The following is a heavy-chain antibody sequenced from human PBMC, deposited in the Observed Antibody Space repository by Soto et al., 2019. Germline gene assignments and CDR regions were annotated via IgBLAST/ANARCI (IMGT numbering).Heavy chain of an antibody. Sequence: QVQLQESGPGLVKPSQTLSLTYTVSGGSISSGGYYWTWIRQHPGKGLEWIGYNYYSGITYYNPSLKIRVTISLDTSRNQFSLKLSSVTAADTAVYYCARGSSIAGLYYGMDVWGQGTTVTVSS. V-gene: IGHV4-31*03. CDR3: ARGSSIAGLYYGMDV. D-gene: IGHD6-6*01. CDR1: GGSISSGGYY. CDR2: NYYSGIT. J-gene: IGHJ6*02.